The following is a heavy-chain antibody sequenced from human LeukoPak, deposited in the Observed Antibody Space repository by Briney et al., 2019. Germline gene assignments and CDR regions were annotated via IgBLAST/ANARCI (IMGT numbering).Heavy chain of an antibody. CDR3: ARFPRY. J-gene: IGHJ4*02. CDR1: GDSISSHY. CDR2: IYDSGST. Sequence: SSETLSLTCTVSGDSISSHYWSWLRQPPGKGLEWIGYIYDSGSTNYNPSLKSRVTISVDTSKNQFSLKLSSVTAADTAVYYCARFPRYWGQGILVTVSS. V-gene: IGHV4-59*11.